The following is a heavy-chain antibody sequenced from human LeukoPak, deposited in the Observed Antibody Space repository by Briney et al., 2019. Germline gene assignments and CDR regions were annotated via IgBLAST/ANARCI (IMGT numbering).Heavy chain of an antibody. CDR3: ARDLYGEFDY. CDR2: IKQDGSEK. CDR1: GFTFSSYA. Sequence: GGSLRLSCAASGFTFSSYAMSWVRQAPGKGLEWVANIKQDGSEKYYVDSVKGRFTISRDNAKNSLYLQMNGLRAEDTAVYYCARDLYGEFDYWGQGTLVTVSS. J-gene: IGHJ4*02. D-gene: IGHD3-10*01. V-gene: IGHV3-7*01.